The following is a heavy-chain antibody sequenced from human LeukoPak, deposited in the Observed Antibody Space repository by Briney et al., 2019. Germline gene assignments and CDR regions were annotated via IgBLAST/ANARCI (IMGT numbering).Heavy chain of an antibody. CDR1: GGSISSSSYS. CDR2: IYYSGST. CDR3: ASIPTYYDILTGYSGYNWFDP. V-gene: IGHV4-39*07. J-gene: IGHJ5*02. D-gene: IGHD3-9*01. Sequence: SETLSLTCTVSGGSISSSSYSWGWIRQPPGKGLEWIGSIYYSGSTYYNPSLKSRVTMSVDTSKNQFSLKLNSVTAADTAVYYCASIPTYYDILTGYSGYNWFDPWGQGTLVTVSS.